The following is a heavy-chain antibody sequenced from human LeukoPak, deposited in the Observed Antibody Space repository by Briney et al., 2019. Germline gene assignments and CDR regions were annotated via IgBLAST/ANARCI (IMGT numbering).Heavy chain of an antibody. CDR3: ARDQGYCTSASCRGDAFDV. D-gene: IGHD2-2*01. J-gene: IGHJ3*01. Sequence: GGSLRLSCAASGFTFSSYWMSWVRQAPGKGLEWVAKIKQDGSEKYYVDSVKGRFTISRDNAKNSLSLQMNSLRAEDTAVHYCARDQGYCTSASCRGDAFDVWGQGSMVSVSS. V-gene: IGHV3-7*01. CDR2: IKQDGSEK. CDR1: GFTFSSYW.